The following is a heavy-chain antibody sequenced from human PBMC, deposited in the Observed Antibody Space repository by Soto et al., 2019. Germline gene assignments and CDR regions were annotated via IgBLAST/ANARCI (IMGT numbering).Heavy chain of an antibody. CDR1: GGSISSGDYY. CDR3: GRDERSITGTCFDY. CDR2: IYYSGST. Sequence: QVQLQESGPGLVKPSQTLSLTCTVSGGSISSGDYYWSWIRQPPGKGLEWIGYIYYSGSTYYNPSLKSRVTISVDTSQNQFALKLSSVTAADKAVYYCGRDERSITGTCFDYWGQGTLVTVSS. J-gene: IGHJ4*02. D-gene: IGHD1-20*01. V-gene: IGHV4-30-4*01.